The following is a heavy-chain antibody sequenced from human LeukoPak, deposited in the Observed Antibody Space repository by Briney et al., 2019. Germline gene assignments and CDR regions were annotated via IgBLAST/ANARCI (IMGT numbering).Heavy chain of an antibody. J-gene: IGHJ6*03. D-gene: IGHD4-17*01. CDR2: IYYSGST. Sequence: SETLSLTCTVSGGSISSYYWSWIRQPPGKGLEWIGYIYYSGSTNYNPSLKSRVTISVDTSKNQFSLKLTSVTAADTAVYYCAREVYGASTYYYYMDVWGKGTTVTVSS. CDR3: AREVYGASTYYYYMDV. CDR1: GGSISSYY. V-gene: IGHV4-59*01.